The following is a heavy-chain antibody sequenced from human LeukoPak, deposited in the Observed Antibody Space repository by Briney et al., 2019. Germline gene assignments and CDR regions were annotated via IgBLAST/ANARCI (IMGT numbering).Heavy chain of an antibody. V-gene: IGHV3-23*01. D-gene: IGHD4-17*01. CDR3: AKLLNDYGDYYLDY. CDR2: IRGSGDNT. Sequence: GGSLRLSCAASGFTFSIYAMSWVRLAPGKGLEWVSAIRGSGDNTYYSDSVKGRFTISRDNSKNTLYLQMNSLRAEDTAVYYCAKLLNDYGDYYLDYWGQGTLVTVSS. CDR1: GFTFSIYA. J-gene: IGHJ4*02.